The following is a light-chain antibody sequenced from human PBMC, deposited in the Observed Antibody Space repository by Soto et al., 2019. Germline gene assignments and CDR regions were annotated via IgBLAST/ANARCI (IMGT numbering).Light chain of an antibody. J-gene: IGLJ3*02. CDR2: SDD. V-gene: IGLV1-44*01. Sequence: QSVLTQPPSASGTPGQRVTISCSGSSSNVGSNTVSWYQQLPGTAPKVLIYSDDQRPSGVPGRFSGSRSGSSASLAISGLQSGDEADYYCASWEDSLNGWVIGGGTQLTVL. CDR3: ASWEDSLNGWV. CDR1: SSNVGSNT.